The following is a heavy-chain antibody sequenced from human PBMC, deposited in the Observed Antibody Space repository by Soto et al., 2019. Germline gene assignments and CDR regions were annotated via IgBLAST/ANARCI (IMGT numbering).Heavy chain of an antibody. Sequence: QVQLLQSGDEVKKPGASVKVSCKASGYTFTNYGISWVRQAPGQGLEWMGWISPYNGNTKYPQKLQGRVTMTTDTSTRTSYMELRSLRSDDTAVYFCARDGDRCTSTRCSPWPDTHFDIWGRGTLVTVSS. CDR1: GYTFTNYG. V-gene: IGHV1-18*01. D-gene: IGHD2-2*01. CDR3: ARDGDRCTSTRCSPWPDTHFDI. CDR2: ISPYNGNT. J-gene: IGHJ2*01.